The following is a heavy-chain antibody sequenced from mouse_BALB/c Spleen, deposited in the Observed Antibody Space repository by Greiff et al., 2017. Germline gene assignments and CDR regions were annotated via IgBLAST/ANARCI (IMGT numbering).Heavy chain of an antibody. CDR1: GYSITSGYY. V-gene: IGHV3-6*02. J-gene: IGHJ4*01. CDR2: ISYDGSN. CDR3: AREENDYDYAMDY. D-gene: IGHD2-4*01. Sequence: VQLQQSGPGLVKPSQSLSLTCSVTGYSITSGYYWNWIRQFPGNKLEWMGYISYDGSNNYNPSLKNRISITRDTSKNQFFLKLNSVTTEDTATYYCAREENDYDYAMDYWGQGTSVTVSS.